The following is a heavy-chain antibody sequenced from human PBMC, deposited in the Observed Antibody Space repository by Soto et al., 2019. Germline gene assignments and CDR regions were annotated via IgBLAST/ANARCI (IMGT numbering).Heavy chain of an antibody. J-gene: IGHJ6*02. Sequence: SETLSLTCTVSGGSIISYYWSWILQPPWKGLEWIGYIYYSGSTNYNPSLKSRVTISVDTSKNQFSLKLSSVTAADTAVYYCARDYYGSGRRYYYYGMDVWGQGTTVTVSS. V-gene: IGHV4-59*01. CDR2: IYYSGST. CDR3: ARDYYGSGRRYYYYGMDV. D-gene: IGHD3-10*01. CDR1: GGSIISYY.